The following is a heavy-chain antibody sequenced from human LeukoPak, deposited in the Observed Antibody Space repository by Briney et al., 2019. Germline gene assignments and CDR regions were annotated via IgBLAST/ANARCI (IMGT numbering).Heavy chain of an antibody. CDR3: ARLSDSSGYYPFDY. J-gene: IGHJ4*02. D-gene: IGHD3-22*01. CDR1: GGSMNINNYY. CDR2: IYYTGTT. V-gene: IGHV4-39*07. Sequence: PSETLSLTCTVSGGSMNINNYYWAWIRQSPGKGLEWLGSIYYTGTTYYNPSLDHRVTISVDTSKNQFSLRLSFVTAADTAVYYCARLSDSSGYYPFDYWGQGTLVTVSS.